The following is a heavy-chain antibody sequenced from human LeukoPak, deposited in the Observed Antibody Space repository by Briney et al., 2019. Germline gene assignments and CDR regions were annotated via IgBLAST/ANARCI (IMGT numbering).Heavy chain of an antibody. CDR2: IYYSGST. D-gene: IGHD2-15*01. CDR1: GGSISSSSYY. V-gene: IGHV4-39*01. CDR3: ARQGIVVVVAAQFDY. Sequence: TSETLSLTCTVSGGSISSSSYYWGWIRQPPGKGLEWIGSIYYSGSTYYNPSLKSRVTISVDTSKNQFSLKLSSVTAADTAVYYCARQGIVVVVAAQFDYWGQGTLVIVSS. J-gene: IGHJ4*02.